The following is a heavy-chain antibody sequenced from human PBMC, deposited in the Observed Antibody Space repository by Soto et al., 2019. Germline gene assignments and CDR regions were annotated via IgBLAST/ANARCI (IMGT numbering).Heavy chain of an antibody. CDR1: GFTFSSYA. Sequence: GGSLRLSCAASGFTFSSYAMSWVRQAPGKGLEWVSAISGSGGSTYYADSVKGRFTISRDNSKNTLYLQMNSLRAEDTAVYYCSKASRGGYSNDAFDIWGQGTMVTVSS. J-gene: IGHJ3*02. V-gene: IGHV3-23*01. D-gene: IGHD3-10*01. CDR2: ISGSGGST. CDR3: SKASRGGYSNDAFDI.